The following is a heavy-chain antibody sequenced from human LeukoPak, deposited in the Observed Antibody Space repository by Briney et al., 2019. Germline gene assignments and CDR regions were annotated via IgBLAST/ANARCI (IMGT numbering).Heavy chain of an antibody. CDR3: ARGFSGSNGAIDY. CDR1: GYTFTGYY. V-gene: IGHV1-2*02. CDR2: INPNSGGT. Sequence: ASVKVSCKASGYTFTGYYMHWVRQAPGQGLEWVGWINPNSGGTNYAQKFQGRVTMTRDTSISTAYMELSRLRSDDTAVYYCARGFSGSNGAIDYWGQGTLVTVSS. J-gene: IGHJ4*02. D-gene: IGHD1-26*01.